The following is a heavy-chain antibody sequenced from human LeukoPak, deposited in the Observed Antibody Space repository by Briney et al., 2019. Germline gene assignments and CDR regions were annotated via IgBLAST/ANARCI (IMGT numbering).Heavy chain of an antibody. V-gene: IGHV3-23*01. J-gene: IGHJ4*02. CDR2: ISGSDGST. D-gene: IGHD3-22*01. CDR1: GFTFSNYD. CDR3: AKGRVTGGYYLFDY. Sequence: QPGGSLRLSCAASGFTFSNYDMSWVRQAPGKGLEWVSGISGSDGSTYYADSVKGRFTISRDNFKNTLYPQMNSLRAEDTAVYYCAKGRVTGGYYLFDYWGQGTLVTVSS.